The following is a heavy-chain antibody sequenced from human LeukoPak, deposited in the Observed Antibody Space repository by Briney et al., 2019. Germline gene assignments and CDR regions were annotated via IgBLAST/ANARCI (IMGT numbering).Heavy chain of an antibody. CDR1: GFTFSSCA. CDR3: AKGRGSTSIYEY. V-gene: IGHV3-23*01. Sequence: GGSLRLSCAASGFTFSSCAKSWVRQAPGKGLEWVSFINDSGSTYYADSVMGRFTMSRDTSKNTLYLEMNSLRDDDTAAYYCAKGRGSTSIYEYWGQGSLVTVSS. J-gene: IGHJ4*02. D-gene: IGHD2-2*01. CDR2: INDSGST.